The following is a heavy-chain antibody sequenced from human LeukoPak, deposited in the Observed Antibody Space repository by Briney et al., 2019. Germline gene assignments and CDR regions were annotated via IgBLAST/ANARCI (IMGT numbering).Heavy chain of an antibody. CDR1: GASISDYH. CDR2: IYTSGSA. CDR3: ARNSGDL. D-gene: IGHD7-27*01. Sequence: SETLSLTCSVSGASISDYHWTWIRQPAGKGLEWIGRIYTSGSANYSPSLKSRVTMSVDTSKNQFSLRLSSVTAADTAVYYCARNSGDLWGQGTLVTVPS. V-gene: IGHV4-4*07. J-gene: IGHJ4*02.